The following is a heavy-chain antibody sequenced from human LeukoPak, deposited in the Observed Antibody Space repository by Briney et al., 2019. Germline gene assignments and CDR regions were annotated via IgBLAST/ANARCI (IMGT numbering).Heavy chain of an antibody. D-gene: IGHD4-17*01. Sequence: PSETLSLTCAVSGGSISSSNWWSWVRQAPGKGLEWVSAISGSGGSTYYADSVKGRFTISRDNSKNTLYLQMNSLRAEDTAVYYCAKRTSYGDFDYWGQGTLVTVSS. J-gene: IGHJ4*02. V-gene: IGHV3-23*01. CDR1: GGSISSSN. CDR3: AKRTSYGDFDY. CDR2: ISGSGGST.